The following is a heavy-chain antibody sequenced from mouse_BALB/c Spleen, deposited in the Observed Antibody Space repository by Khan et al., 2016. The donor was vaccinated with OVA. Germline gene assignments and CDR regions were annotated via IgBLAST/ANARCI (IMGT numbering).Heavy chain of an antibody. D-gene: IGHD1-1*01. Sequence: VQLQQSGPVLVRPGASVKISCKASGYSFTGYFMNWVMQSHGKSLEWIGRINPHTGETFYNQRFKDKATLTVDESSSTAHMDLRSLASEDSAVYYCTRSYRSDFDYWSQGTTLTVSS. CDR1: GYSFTGYF. V-gene: IGHV1-20*02. CDR3: TRSYRSDFDY. CDR2: INPHTGET. J-gene: IGHJ2*01.